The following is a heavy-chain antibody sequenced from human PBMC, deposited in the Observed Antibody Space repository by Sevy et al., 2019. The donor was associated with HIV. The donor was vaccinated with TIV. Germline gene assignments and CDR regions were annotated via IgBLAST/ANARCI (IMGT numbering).Heavy chain of an antibody. CDR2: IGYDGSNK. Sequence: GESLKISCAASGFTPSTYGMRWVRQAPGKGLEWVAVIGYDGSNKYYADSVRGRFTISRDNSKNTLFLQMDSLRGEDTAVYYCARDPRMYGDYLLAYFDYWGQGTLVTVSS. CDR3: ARDPRMYGDYLLAYFDY. J-gene: IGHJ4*02. D-gene: IGHD2-8*01. V-gene: IGHV3-33*01. CDR1: GFTPSTYG.